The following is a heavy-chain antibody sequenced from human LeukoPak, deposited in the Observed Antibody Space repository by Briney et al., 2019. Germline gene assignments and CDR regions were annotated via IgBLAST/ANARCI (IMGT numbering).Heavy chain of an antibody. V-gene: IGHV3-23*01. D-gene: IGHD4-17*01. J-gene: IGHJ3*01. CDR2: VRGSGDGT. CDR1: GFTFSNYA. CDR3: GRDPNGDYVGAFDF. Sequence: GGSLRLSCAVSGFTFSNYAMTWVRQAPGKGLEWVSSVRGSGDGTSYGDSVKGRFTMSRDNSKNTLYLQMNSLRAEDTAIYYCGRDPNGDYVGAFDFWGLGTLVTVSS.